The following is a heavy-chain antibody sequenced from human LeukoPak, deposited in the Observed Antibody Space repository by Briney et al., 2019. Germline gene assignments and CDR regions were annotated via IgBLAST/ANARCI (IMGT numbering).Heavy chain of an antibody. J-gene: IGHJ3*01. CDR1: GDSITSYY. Sequence: PSETLSLTCTVSGDSITSYYWSWFRQPPGKGLEWVGYVYYTGSINYSPPLKSRLTMSVDTSKNQFSLNLSSVTAADTAIYYCARGPYDSGGYYLAACDVWGRGTMVTVTS. CDR2: VYYTGSI. CDR3: ARGPYDSGGYYLAACDV. V-gene: IGHV4-59*01. D-gene: IGHD3-22*01.